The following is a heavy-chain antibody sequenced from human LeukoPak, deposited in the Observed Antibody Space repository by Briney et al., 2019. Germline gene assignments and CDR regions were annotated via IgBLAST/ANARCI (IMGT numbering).Heavy chain of an antibody. J-gene: IGHJ4*02. D-gene: IGHD6-13*01. CDR3: ARGGSTWYADY. CDR2: IFYSGNT. V-gene: IGHV4-39*07. CDR1: GGSISSSTYY. Sequence: SETLSLTCTVSGGSISSSTYYGGWIRQPPGKGLEWIGSIFYSGNTYYNPSLKSRVTISIDTSKNQFSLRVTSVTAADTAVYYCARGGSTWYADYWGQGTLVTVSS.